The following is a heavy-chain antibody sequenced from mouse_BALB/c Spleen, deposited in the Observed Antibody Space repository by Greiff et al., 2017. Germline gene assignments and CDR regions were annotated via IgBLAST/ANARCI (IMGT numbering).Heavy chain of an antibody. CDR3: AREGAYPRGFAY. Sequence: EVQLVESGGGLVKPGGSLKLSCAASGFAFSSYDMSWVRQTPEKRLEWVAYISSGGGSTYYPDTVKGRFTISRDNAKNTLYLQMSSLKSEDTAMYYCAREGAYPRGFAYWGQGTLVTVSA. J-gene: IGHJ3*01. CDR1: GFAFSSYD. CDR2: ISSGGGST. D-gene: IGHD3-1*01. V-gene: IGHV5-12-1*01.